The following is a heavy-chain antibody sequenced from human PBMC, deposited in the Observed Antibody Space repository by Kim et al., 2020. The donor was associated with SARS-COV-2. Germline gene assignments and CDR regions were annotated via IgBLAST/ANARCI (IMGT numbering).Heavy chain of an antibody. J-gene: IGHJ6*02. D-gene: IGHD4-17*01. V-gene: IGHV1-69*13. CDR2: IIPIFGTA. Sequence: SVKVSCKASGGTFSSYAISWVRQAPGQGLEWMGGIIPIFGTANYAQKFQGRVTITADESTSTAYMELSSLRSEDTAVYYCARTQNYGDYVRDYYYGMDVWGQGTTVTVSS. CDR3: ARTQNYGDYVRDYYYGMDV. CDR1: GGTFSSYA.